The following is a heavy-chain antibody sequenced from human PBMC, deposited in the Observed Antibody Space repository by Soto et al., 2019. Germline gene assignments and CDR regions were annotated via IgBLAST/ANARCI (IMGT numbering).Heavy chain of an antibody. CDR2: IYYSGST. Sequence: PSETLSLTCTVSGGSISSSSYYWGWIRQPPGKGLEWIGSIYYSGSTYYNPSLKNRVNISVDTSKNQFSLKLSSVTAADTAVYYCASLGIAAAGDYYYYYYGMDVWGQGTTVTVSS. V-gene: IGHV4-39*01. D-gene: IGHD6-13*01. CDR3: ASLGIAAAGDYYYYYYGMDV. CDR1: GGSISSSSYY. J-gene: IGHJ6*02.